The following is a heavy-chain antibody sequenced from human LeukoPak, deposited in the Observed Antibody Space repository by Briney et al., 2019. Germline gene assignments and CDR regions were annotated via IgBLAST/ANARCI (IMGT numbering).Heavy chain of an antibody. CDR3: ARLNKPGWFDP. CDR1: DGSISSSNYY. CDR2: IFYTGST. V-gene: IGHV4-39*01. Sequence: SETLSLTCTVSDGSISSSNYYWAWIRQPPGKGVEWIANIFYTGSTYYIPSLKSRATISIDTSKNQFSLRLNSVTATDTAVYYCARLNKPGWFDPWGQGTLVTVSS. J-gene: IGHJ5*02. D-gene: IGHD1-14*01.